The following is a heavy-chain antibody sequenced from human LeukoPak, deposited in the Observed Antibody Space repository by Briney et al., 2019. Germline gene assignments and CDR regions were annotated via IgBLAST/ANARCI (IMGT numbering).Heavy chain of an antibody. D-gene: IGHD2-15*01. J-gene: IGHJ4*02. CDR1: GFTFSSYA. Sequence: GGSLRLSCAASGFTFSSYAMSWVRQAPRKGLEWVSAISGSGGSTYYADSVKGRFTISRDNSKNTLYLQMNSLRAEDTAVYYCANSVVVAANFDYWGQGTLVTVSS. CDR3: ANSVVVAANFDY. CDR2: ISGSGGST. V-gene: IGHV3-23*01.